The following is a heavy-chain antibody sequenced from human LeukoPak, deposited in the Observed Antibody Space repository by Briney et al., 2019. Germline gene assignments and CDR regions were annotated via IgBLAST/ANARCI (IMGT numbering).Heavy chain of an antibody. CDR3: ARVGPPVYGGIPRFDP. CDR2: IYYSGST. V-gene: IGHV4-59*01. Sequence: SETLSLTCTVSAGSISSYYWSWIRQPPGKGLEWIGYIYYSGSTNYNPSLKSRVTISVDTSKNQFSLKLSSVTAADTAVYYCARVGPPVYGGIPRFDPWGQGTLVTVSS. D-gene: IGHD4-23*01. J-gene: IGHJ5*02. CDR1: AGSISSYY.